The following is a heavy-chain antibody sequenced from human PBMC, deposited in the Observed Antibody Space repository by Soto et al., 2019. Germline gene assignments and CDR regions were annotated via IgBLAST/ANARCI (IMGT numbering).Heavy chain of an antibody. CDR2: IYYSGST. CDR3: PREYYYDSSGYSLFDY. V-gene: IGHV4-31*03. D-gene: IGHD3-22*01. CDR1: GGSISSGGYY. J-gene: IGHJ4*02. Sequence: PSETLSLTCTVSGGSISSGGYYWSWIRQHPGKGLEWIGYIYYSGSTYYNPSLKSRVTISVDTSKNQFSLKLSSVTAADTAVYYCPREYYYDSSGYSLFDYWGQGTLVTVSS.